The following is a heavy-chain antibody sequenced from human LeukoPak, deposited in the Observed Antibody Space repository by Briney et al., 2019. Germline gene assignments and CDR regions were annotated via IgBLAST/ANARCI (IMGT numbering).Heavy chain of an antibody. CDR3: AKSESSTDAFDI. V-gene: IGHV3-23*01. Sequence: GGSLRLSCAASGFTFSTYDMSWVRQAPWKGLECVASISRGGGGSTYYADSVKGRFTISRDNSKNTLYLQMNSLRAEDTAVYYCAKSESSTDAFDIWGQGTMVTVSS. CDR1: GFTFSTYD. J-gene: IGHJ3*02. CDR2: ISRGGGGST. D-gene: IGHD2-2*01.